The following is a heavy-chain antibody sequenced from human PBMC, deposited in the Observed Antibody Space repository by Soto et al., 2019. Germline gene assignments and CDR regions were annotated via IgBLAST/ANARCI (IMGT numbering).Heavy chain of an antibody. Sequence: GGSLRLSCAASGFTFSSYSMNWVRQAPGKGLEWVSSISSSSSYIYYADSVKGRFAISRDNANNTLHLQMSSLRAEDTAVYYCARGSGFQAGVHGYWGQGTLVTVSS. CDR2: ISSSSSYI. J-gene: IGHJ4*02. V-gene: IGHV3-21*01. CDR3: ARGSGFQAGVHGY. D-gene: IGHD6-25*01. CDR1: GFTFSSYS.